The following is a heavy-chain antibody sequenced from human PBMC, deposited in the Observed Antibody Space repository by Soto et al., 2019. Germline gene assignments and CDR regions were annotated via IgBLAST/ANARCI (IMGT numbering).Heavy chain of an antibody. Sequence: RDSGTVSVYTLSNFSIHWVGLAPGQGLEGMGWISAYKRNTNYAQKLQGRVTMTTDTSKSTAYMELRSLRSDDTAVYYCARVGAYGDKNDYWGQGTLVTVSS. CDR1: VYTLSNFS. CDR3: ARVGAYGDKNDY. V-gene: IGHV1-18*04. D-gene: IGHD4-17*01. CDR2: ISAYKRNT. J-gene: IGHJ4*02.